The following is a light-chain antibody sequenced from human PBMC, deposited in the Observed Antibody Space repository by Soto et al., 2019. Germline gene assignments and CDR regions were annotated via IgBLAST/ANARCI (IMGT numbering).Light chain of an antibody. CDR1: SSDVGGYNY. CDR3: SSYTRSFYV. J-gene: IGLJ1*01. V-gene: IGLV2-14*01. CDR2: DVS. Sequence: QSALTQPASVSGSPGQSITISCTGTSSDVGGYNYVSWYQQHPGKAPKLMIYDVSNRPSGVSNRFSGSKSGNTASLTISGVQAEDEADYYCSSYTRSFYVFGTGTKLTVL.